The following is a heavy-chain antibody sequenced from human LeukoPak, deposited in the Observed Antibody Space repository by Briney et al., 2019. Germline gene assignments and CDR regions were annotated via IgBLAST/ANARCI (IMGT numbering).Heavy chain of an antibody. D-gene: IGHD3-10*01. CDR2: FDPEDGET. CDR3: ATDHDYYGSGSPTAH. Sequence: GASVKVSCKVSGYTLTESSMHWVRQAPGKGLEWMGGFDPEDGETIYAQKFQGRVTMTEDTSTDTAYMELSSLRSEDTAVYYCATDHDYYGSGSPTAHWGQGTLVTVSS. CDR1: GYTLTESS. J-gene: IGHJ4*02. V-gene: IGHV1-24*01.